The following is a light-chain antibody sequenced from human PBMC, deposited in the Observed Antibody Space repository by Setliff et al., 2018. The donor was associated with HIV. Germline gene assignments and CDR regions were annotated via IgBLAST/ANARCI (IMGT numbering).Light chain of an antibody. J-gene: IGLJ1*01. CDR2: QAT. Sequence: QSALTQPASVSGSPGQSITISCTGTSNDVGRYDLVSWYQQHPARAPKLIIYQATRRPSGVSNRFSGSKSGNVASLTISGLQAEDEADYYCCSNTGSNTVGFGTGTKV. CDR1: SNDVGRYDL. CDR3: CSNTGSNTVG. V-gene: IGLV2-23*01.